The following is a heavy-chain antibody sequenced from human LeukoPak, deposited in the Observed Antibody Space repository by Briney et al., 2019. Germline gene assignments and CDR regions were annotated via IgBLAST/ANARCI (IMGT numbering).Heavy chain of an antibody. D-gene: IGHD2-15*01. Sequence: GRSLRLSCAASGFTFSSYGMHWVRQAPGKGLEWVAVIWYDGSNKYYADSVKGRFTISRDNSKNTLYLQMNGLRAEDTAVYYCAKAPDGSSYWFDPWGQGTLVTVSS. CDR3: AKAPDGSSYWFDP. V-gene: IGHV3-33*06. J-gene: IGHJ5*02. CDR1: GFTFSSYG. CDR2: IWYDGSNK.